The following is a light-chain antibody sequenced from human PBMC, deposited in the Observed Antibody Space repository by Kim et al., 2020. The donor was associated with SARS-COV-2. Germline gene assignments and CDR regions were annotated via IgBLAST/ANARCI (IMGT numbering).Light chain of an antibody. CDR3: QQYNTDSRT. Sequence: ASVGDSVTITGRASQTVSVYLAWYQQKPGKAPNRLIYRASSLQSGVPSRFSGSGSGTDFTLTISSLQPDDFATYYCQQYNTDSRTFGQGTKVEVK. CDR1: QTVSVY. J-gene: IGKJ1*01. CDR2: RAS. V-gene: IGKV1-5*03.